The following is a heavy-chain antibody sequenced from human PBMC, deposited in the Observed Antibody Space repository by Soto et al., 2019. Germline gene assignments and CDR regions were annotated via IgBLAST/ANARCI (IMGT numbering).Heavy chain of an antibody. V-gene: IGHV4-59*01. CDR3: ARAPVVANEYYYYGMDV. CDR2: IYYSGST. J-gene: IGHJ6*02. D-gene: IGHD1-1*01. Sequence: SETLSLTSTVSVGSISSYYWSWIRQPPGKALEWIGYIYYSGSTNYNPSLKSRVTISVDTSKNQFSLKLSSVTPADTAVYYCARAPVVANEYYYYGMDVWGQGTTVT. CDR1: VGSISSYY.